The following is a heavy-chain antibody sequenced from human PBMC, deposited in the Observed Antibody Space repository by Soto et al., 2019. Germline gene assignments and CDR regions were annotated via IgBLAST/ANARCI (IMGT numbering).Heavy chain of an antibody. CDR1: GFTFSSYG. CDR2: IWYDGSNK. Sequence: PGGSLRLSCAASGFTFSSYGMHWVRQAPGKGLEWVAVIWYDGSNKYYADSVKGRLTISRDNSKNTLYLQMNSLRAEDTAVYYCARGTSRFIAAAGSFFDYWGQGTLVTVSS. CDR3: ARGTSRFIAAAGSFFDY. V-gene: IGHV3-33*01. J-gene: IGHJ4*02. D-gene: IGHD6-13*01.